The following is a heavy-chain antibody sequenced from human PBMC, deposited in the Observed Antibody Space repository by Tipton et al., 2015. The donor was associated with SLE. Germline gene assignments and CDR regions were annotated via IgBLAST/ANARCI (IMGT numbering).Heavy chain of an antibody. V-gene: IGHV3-7*01. CDR2: TNPDGSEK. CDR1: GFSFNTYW. D-gene: IGHD1-26*01. Sequence: SLRLSCGASGFSFNTYWMSWVRQAPGEGLEWVANTNPDGSEKYYVDSVKGRFTISRDNAKNSLYLQMNSLRAEDTAVYYCARGPSGNYFDYWGQGTLVTVSS. CDR3: ARGPSGNYFDY. J-gene: IGHJ4*02.